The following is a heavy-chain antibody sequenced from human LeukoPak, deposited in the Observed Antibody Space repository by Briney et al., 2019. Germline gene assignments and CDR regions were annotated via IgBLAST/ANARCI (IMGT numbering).Heavy chain of an antibody. Sequence: GASVKVSCKASGYTFTGYYMHWVRQAPGQGLEWMGWINPNSGGTNYAQKFQGWVTMTTDTSTSTAYMELSRLRSDDTAVYYCARAPYYYYYGMDVWGKGTTVTVSS. V-gene: IGHV1-2*04. J-gene: IGHJ6*04. CDR1: GYTFTGYY. CDR3: ARAPYYYYYGMDV. CDR2: INPNSGGT.